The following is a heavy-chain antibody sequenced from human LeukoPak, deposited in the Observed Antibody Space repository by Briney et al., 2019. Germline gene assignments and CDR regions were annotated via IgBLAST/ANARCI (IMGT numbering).Heavy chain of an antibody. CDR2: ISGSGGST. Sequence: GGSLRLSCAASGFTFSSYWMSWVRQAPGKGLEWVSAISGSGGSTYYADSVKGRFTISRDNSKNTLYLQMNSLRAEDTAVYYCAKSRSEYYDFWSGYSTSSYYYGMDVWGQGTTVTVSS. J-gene: IGHJ6*02. V-gene: IGHV3-23*01. CDR3: AKSRSEYYDFWSGYSTSSYYYGMDV. CDR1: GFTFSSYW. D-gene: IGHD3-3*01.